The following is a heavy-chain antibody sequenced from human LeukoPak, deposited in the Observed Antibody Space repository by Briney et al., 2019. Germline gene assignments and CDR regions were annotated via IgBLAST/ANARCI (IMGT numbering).Heavy chain of an antibody. J-gene: IGHJ4*02. Sequence: GGSLRLSCAASGFTFSSYAMSWVRQAPGKGLEWVSAISGSGGSTYYADSVKGRFTTSRDNSKNTLYLQMNSLRAEDTAVYYCAKDRRVVVINTIDYWGQGTLVTVSS. CDR1: GFTFSSYA. CDR2: ISGSGGST. D-gene: IGHD3-22*01. V-gene: IGHV3-23*01. CDR3: AKDRRVVVINTIDY.